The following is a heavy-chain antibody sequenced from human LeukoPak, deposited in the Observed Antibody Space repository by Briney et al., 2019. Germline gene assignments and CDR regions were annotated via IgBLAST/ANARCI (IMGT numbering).Heavy chain of an antibody. D-gene: IGHD3-22*01. J-gene: IGHJ4*02. Sequence: ASVKVSCKVSGYTLTELSMHCVRQAPGKGLEWMGGFDPEDGETIYAQKFQGRVTMTEDTSTDTAYMELSSLRSEDTAVYYCATVPNYYDSSGYYLNDYWGQGTLVTVSS. V-gene: IGHV1-24*01. CDR1: GYTLTELS. CDR3: ATVPNYYDSSGYYLNDY. CDR2: FDPEDGET.